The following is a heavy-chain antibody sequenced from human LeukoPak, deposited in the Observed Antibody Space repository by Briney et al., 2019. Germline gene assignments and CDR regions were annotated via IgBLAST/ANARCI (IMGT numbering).Heavy chain of an antibody. CDR1: GGSISSYY. CDR3: ARGGYGGSYDY. D-gene: IGHD1-26*01. J-gene: IGHJ4*02. Sequence: PSETLSLTCIVSGGSISSYYWSWIRQPAGKGLEWIGRFYTSGSTNYNPSLKSRVTISVDTSKNQFSLKLNSVTAADTAVYYCARGGYGGSYDYWGQGTLVTVSS. V-gene: IGHV4-4*07. CDR2: FYTSGST.